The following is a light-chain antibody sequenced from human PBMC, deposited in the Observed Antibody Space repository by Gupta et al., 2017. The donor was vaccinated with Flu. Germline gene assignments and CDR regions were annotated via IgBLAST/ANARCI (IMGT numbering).Light chain of an antibody. CDR2: AAS. CDR3: QQSDSTPRT. CDR1: QNIVRY. V-gene: IGKV1-39*01. J-gene: IGKJ4*01. Sequence: PPSLSVSVGDRVTITCRASQNIVRYLNWYQQKPGKAPKVLIYAASSLQSGVPSRFSGSGSGTDFTLTISSLQPEDFATYYCQQSDSTPRTFGGGTKVEIK.